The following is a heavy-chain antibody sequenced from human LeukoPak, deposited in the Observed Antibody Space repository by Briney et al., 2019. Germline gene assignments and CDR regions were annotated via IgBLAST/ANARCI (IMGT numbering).Heavy chain of an antibody. J-gene: IGHJ3*02. CDR1: GFTVSSNY. CDR3: AGGVVVPALYDAFDI. D-gene: IGHD2-2*01. Sequence: PGGSLRLSCAASGFTVSSNYMSWVRQAPGKGLEWVSVIYSGGSTYYADSVKGRFTISRDNPKNTLYLQMNSLRAEDTAVYYCAGGVVVPALYDAFDIWGQGTMVTVSS. CDR2: IYSGGST. V-gene: IGHV3-53*01.